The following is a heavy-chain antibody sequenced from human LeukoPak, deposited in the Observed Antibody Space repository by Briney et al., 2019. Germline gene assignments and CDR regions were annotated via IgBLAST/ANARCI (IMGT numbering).Heavy chain of an antibody. CDR1: GFTFSSYG. Sequence: SGGSLRLSCAASGFTFSSYGMHWVRQAPDNGLEWVAVIWYDGSNKYYADSVKGRFTISRDNSKNTLYLQMNSLRAEDTAVYYCARPHDSSGYYRYWFDYWGQGTLVTVSS. V-gene: IGHV3-33*01. J-gene: IGHJ4*02. CDR2: IWYDGSNK. D-gene: IGHD3-22*01. CDR3: ARPHDSSGYYRYWFDY.